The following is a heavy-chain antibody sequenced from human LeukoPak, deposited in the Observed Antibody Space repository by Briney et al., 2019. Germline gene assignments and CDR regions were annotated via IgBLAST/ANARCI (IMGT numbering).Heavy chain of an antibody. D-gene: IGHD5-24*01. V-gene: IGHV3-9*03. CDR1: GFTFDDYA. Sequence: GGSLRLSCAASGFTFDDYAMHWVRQAPGRGLEWVSGIGWNSGSIGYADSVKGRFTISRDNAKNSLYLQMNSLRAEDMALYYCAKAPEVAAPPHYWGQGTLVTVSS. CDR3: AKAPEVAAPPHY. CDR2: IGWNSGSI. J-gene: IGHJ4*02.